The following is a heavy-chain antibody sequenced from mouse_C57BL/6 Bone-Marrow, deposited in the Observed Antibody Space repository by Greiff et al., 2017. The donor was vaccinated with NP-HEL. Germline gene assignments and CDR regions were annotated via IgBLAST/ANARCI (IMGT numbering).Heavy chain of an antibody. V-gene: IGHV1-69*01. Sequence: QVQLQQPGAELVMPGASVKLSCKASGYTFTSYWLHWVKQRPGQGLEWVGEIDPSDSYTNYNQKFKGKSTLTVDKSSSTAYMQLSSLTSEDSAFYYCTTELCPYWYFDVGGTGTTVTVSS. CDR1: GYTFTSYW. J-gene: IGHJ1*03. CDR2: IDPSDSYT. CDR3: TTELCPYWYFDV. D-gene: IGHD1-1*02.